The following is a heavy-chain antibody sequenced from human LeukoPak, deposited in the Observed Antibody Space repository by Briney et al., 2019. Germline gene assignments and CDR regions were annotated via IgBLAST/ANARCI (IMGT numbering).Heavy chain of an antibody. Sequence: PGGSLRLSCAASGYTFIKYGMSWVRQAPGKGLEWVSSISGRGGNTYYAESVKGGFTISRDNSKNTLYLKMNSLRAEDTAIYYCAKDQLDHVDYEVYYWGQGTLFTVS. CDR3: AKDQLDHVDYEVYY. D-gene: IGHD4-17*01. J-gene: IGHJ4*02. CDR2: ISGRGGNT. CDR1: GYTFIKYG. V-gene: IGHV3-23*01.